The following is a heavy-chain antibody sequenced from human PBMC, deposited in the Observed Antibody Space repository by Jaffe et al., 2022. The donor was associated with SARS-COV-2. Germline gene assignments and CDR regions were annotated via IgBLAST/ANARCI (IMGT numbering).Heavy chain of an antibody. CDR3: ARLYGDYRYWYFDM. D-gene: IGHD4-17*01. J-gene: IGHJ2*01. Sequence: EVQLVQSGAEMKKPGESLKISCKTSGYGFTSYWIGWLRQMPGKGLEWMGIIYPDESETKYSPSFQGHVTISADKSINTAYLQWSRLKASDTAMYYCARLYGDYRYWYFDMWGRGTLVTVSS. CDR1: GYGFTSYW. CDR2: IYPDESET. V-gene: IGHV5-51*01.